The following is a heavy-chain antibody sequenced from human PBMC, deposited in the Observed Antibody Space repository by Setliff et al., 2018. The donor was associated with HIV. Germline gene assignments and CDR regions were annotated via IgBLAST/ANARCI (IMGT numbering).Heavy chain of an antibody. Sequence: PGGSLRLSCTVSGFKFDDYWMHWIRRSPGKGPVWVSRINGDGSSPGCADSVKGRFTVSRDNLRNILYLQMNSLRGDDTAIYYCARGSLRFGALFPDYWGRGTLVTAPQ. J-gene: IGHJ4*02. CDR2: INGDGSSP. D-gene: IGHD3-10*01. V-gene: IGHV3-74*01. CDR3: ARGSLRFGALFPDY. CDR1: GFKFDDYW.